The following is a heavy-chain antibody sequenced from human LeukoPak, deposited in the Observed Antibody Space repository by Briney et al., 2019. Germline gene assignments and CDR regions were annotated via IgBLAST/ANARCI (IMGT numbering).Heavy chain of an antibody. J-gene: IGHJ6*02. Sequence: ASVKVSCKASGYSFTSYGISWVGQAPGQGLEWMGWISAYNGNTNYAQKLQGRVTMTTDTSTSTAYMELRSLRSDDTAMYYCARGSNYYPYGMDVWGQGTTVTVSS. CDR2: ISAYNGNT. V-gene: IGHV1-18*01. D-gene: IGHD3-22*01. CDR3: ARGSNYYPYGMDV. CDR1: GYSFTSYG.